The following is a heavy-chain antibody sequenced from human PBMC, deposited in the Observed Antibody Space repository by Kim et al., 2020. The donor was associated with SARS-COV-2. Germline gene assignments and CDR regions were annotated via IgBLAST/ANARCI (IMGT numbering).Heavy chain of an antibody. Sequence: GGSLRLSCKTSGFTFSDYAMHWVRQTPEKGLEWVSVISRDSGHIEYADYVRGRFSISRDNAKNSLYLQMSSLRLEDTGLYYCAKDVGPGVWAIGYWGQG. V-gene: IGHV3-9*01. CDR1: GFTFSDYA. CDR2: ISRDSGHI. CDR3: AKDVGPGVWAIGY. J-gene: IGHJ4*02. D-gene: IGHD1-26*01.